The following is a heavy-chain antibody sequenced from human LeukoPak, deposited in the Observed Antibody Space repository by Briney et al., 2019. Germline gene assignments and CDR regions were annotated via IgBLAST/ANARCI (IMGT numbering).Heavy chain of an antibody. D-gene: IGHD6-13*01. CDR3: AKEGAAGGKMQFCFDC. CDR1: GFTFRTYG. CDR2: TSQDGTTT. J-gene: IGHJ4*02. Sequence: PGGSLRLSCAASGFTFRTYGMHWVRQAPGKGLEWVAVTSQDGTTTYYADSVRGRFTISRDNSRNTLFVEMNSLRAEDTAVYYCAKEGAAGGKMQFCFDCWGQGTLVTVSS. V-gene: IGHV3-30*18.